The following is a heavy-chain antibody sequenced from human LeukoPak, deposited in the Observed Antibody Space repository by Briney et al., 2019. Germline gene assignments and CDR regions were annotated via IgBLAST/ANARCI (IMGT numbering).Heavy chain of an antibody. CDR3: ARDSVTTGYYFDY. J-gene: IGHJ4*02. CDR2: ISWDGSNK. CDR1: GFTFSSYA. D-gene: IGHD4-17*01. Sequence: GGSLRLSCAASGFTFSSYAMHWVRQAPGKGLEWVAVISWDGSNKYYPDSVKGRFTISRDNSKNTLYLQMNSLRAEDTAIYYCARDSVTTGYYFDYWGQGTLVTVCS. V-gene: IGHV3-30-3*01.